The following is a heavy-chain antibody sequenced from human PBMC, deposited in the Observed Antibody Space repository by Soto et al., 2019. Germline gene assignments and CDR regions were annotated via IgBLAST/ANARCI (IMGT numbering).Heavy chain of an antibody. J-gene: IGHJ4*02. CDR3: ASARIIAAADHDLYYFDY. CDR2: IYHSGST. V-gene: IGHV4-4*02. Sequence: PSETLSLTCAVSGGSISSSNWWSWVRQPPGKGLEWIGEIYHSGSTNYNPSLKSRVTISVDKSKNQFSLKLSSVTAADTAVYYCASARIIAAADHDLYYFDYWGQGTLVTVSS. D-gene: IGHD6-13*01. CDR1: GGSISSSNW.